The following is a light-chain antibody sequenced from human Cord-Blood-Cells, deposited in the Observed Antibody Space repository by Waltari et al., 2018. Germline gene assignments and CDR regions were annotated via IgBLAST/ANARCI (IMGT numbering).Light chain of an antibody. CDR2: AAS. Sequence: DIKMTQSPSSLSASVRDRVTITCRASQSISSYLNWYQQKPGKAPKLRIYAASSLQSGVPSRFSGSGSGTDFTLTISSLQPEDFATYDCQQSYSTVRTFGGGTKVEIK. CDR1: QSISSY. CDR3: QQSYSTVRT. J-gene: IGKJ4*01. V-gene: IGKV1-39*01.